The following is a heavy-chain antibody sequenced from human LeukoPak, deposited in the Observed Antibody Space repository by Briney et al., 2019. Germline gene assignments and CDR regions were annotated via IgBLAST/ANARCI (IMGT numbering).Heavy chain of an antibody. Sequence: SVKSPCKPSEATSASNAITWGRQAPGQGLEWMGGIIPIFGTANYAQKFQGRVTITADESTSTAYMELSSLRSEDTAVYYCASLGSSGWGNWGQGTLVTVSS. CDR3: ASLGSSGWGN. CDR2: IIPIFGTA. V-gene: IGHV1-69*13. D-gene: IGHD6-19*01. J-gene: IGHJ4*02. CDR1: EATSASNA.